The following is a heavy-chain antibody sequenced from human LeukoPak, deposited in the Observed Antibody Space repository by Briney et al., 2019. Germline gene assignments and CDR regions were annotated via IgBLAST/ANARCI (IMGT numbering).Heavy chain of an antibody. D-gene: IGHD1-20*01. CDR2: FDPEDGET. J-gene: IGHJ3*02. Sequence: ASVKVSCKVSGYTLTELSMHWVRQAPGKGLEWMGGFDPEDGETIYAQKFQGRVTMTEDTSTDTAHMELSSLRSEDTAVYYCATDNWSDAFGALDIWGQGTMVTVSS. CDR3: ATDNWSDAFGALDI. V-gene: IGHV1-24*01. CDR1: GYTLTELS.